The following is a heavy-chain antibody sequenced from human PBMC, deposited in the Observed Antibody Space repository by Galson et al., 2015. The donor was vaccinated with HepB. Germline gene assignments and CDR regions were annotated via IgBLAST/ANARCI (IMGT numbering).Heavy chain of an antibody. CDR1: GYTFTSYD. Sequence: SVKVSCKASGYTFTSYDINWVRQATGQGLEWMGWMNPNSGNTGYAQKFQGRVTMTRNTSISTAYMELSSLRSEDTAVYYCARGEYSSSWSGYYYMDVWGKGTTVTVSS. CDR2: MNPNSGNT. D-gene: IGHD6-13*01. J-gene: IGHJ6*03. CDR3: ARGEYSSSWSGYYYMDV. V-gene: IGHV1-8*01.